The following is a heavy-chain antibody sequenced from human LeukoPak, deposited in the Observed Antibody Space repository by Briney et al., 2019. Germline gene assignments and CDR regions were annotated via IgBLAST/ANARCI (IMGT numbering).Heavy chain of an antibody. CDR3: ARQNYDLLTAYTNRIDY. Sequence: GESLKISCKGSGYSFTSYWIGWVRQMPGKGLEWMGIIYPGDSDTRYSPSFQGQVTISADKSISTAYLQWSSLKASDTAMYYCARQNYDLLTAYTNRIDYWGQGTLVTVSS. CDR2: IYPGDSDT. J-gene: IGHJ4*02. D-gene: IGHD3-9*01. V-gene: IGHV5-51*01. CDR1: GYSFTSYW.